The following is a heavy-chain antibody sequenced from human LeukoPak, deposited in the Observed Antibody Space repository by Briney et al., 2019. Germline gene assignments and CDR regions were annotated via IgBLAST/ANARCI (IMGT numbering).Heavy chain of an antibody. V-gene: IGHV4-34*01. D-gene: IGHD6-13*01. CDR2: INHSGST. CDR3: ARGGAIAAAGIGGEDY. CDR1: GGSFSGYY. J-gene: IGHJ4*02. Sequence: SETLSLTCALYGGSFSGYYWSWIRQPPGKGLEWIGEINHSGSTNYNPSLKSRVTISVDTSKNQFSLKLSSVTAADTAVYYCARGGAIAAAGIGGEDYWGQGTLVTVSS.